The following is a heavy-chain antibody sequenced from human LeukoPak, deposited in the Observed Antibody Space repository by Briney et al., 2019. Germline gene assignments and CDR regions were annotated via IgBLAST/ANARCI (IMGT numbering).Heavy chain of an antibody. CDR3: ARERYSSSSE. CDR1: GGSISSGGYY. J-gene: IGHJ4*02. D-gene: IGHD6-6*01. CDR2: IYHSGST. Sequence: SETLSLTCTVSGGSISSGGYYWSWIRQPPGKGLEWIGYIYHSGSTYYNPSLKSRVTISVDRSKNQFPLKLSSVTAADTAVYYCARERYSSSSEWGQGTLVTVSS. V-gene: IGHV4-30-2*01.